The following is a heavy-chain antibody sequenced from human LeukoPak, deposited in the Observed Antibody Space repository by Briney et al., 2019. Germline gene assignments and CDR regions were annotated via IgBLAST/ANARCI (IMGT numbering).Heavy chain of an antibody. CDR2: IYYSGST. D-gene: IGHD6-19*01. V-gene: IGHV4-30-4*08. Sequence: SSQTLSLTCTVSGGSISSGDHYWSWIRQPPGKGLEWIGYIYYSGSTYYNPSLKSRVTISVDTSKNQFSLKLSSVTAADTAVYYCARGETSGWSGGTLFDYWGQGTLVTVSS. J-gene: IGHJ4*02. CDR1: GGSISSGDHY. CDR3: ARGETSGWSGGTLFDY.